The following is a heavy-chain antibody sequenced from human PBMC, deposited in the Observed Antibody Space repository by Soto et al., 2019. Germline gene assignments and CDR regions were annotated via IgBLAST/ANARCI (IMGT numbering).Heavy chain of an antibody. D-gene: IGHD4-4*01. CDR2: INPSGGST. CDR1: GYTFISRY. Sequence: ASVKGSCKASGYTFISRYVHWVRQAPGQGLEWMGTINPSGGSTSYAQKFQGRVTMTRDTSTSTVYMEESSLRSEDTAGYYCARDLAGWTTVLYYYGLDVWG. J-gene: IGHJ6*02. CDR3: ARDLAGWTTVLYYYGLDV. V-gene: IGHV1-46*01.